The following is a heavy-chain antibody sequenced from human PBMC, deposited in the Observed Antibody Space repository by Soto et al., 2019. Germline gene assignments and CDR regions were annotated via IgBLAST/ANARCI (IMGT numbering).Heavy chain of an antibody. CDR3: ARDGDEISHYMDV. CDR2: IWYDGSNK. CDR1: GFTFSSYG. Sequence: PGGSLRLSCAASGFTFSSYGMHWVRKAPGKGLEWVAVIWYDGSNKYYADSVKGRFTISRDNSKNTLYLQMNSLRAEDTAVYYCARDGDEISHYMDVWGKGTTVTVSS. J-gene: IGHJ6*03. V-gene: IGHV3-33*01. D-gene: IGHD7-27*01.